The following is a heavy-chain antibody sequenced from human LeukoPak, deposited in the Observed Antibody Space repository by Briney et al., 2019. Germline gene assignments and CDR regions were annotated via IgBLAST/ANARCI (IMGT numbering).Heavy chain of an antibody. CDR3: ARGDYGDY. CDR2: ISSYNGNT. V-gene: IGHV1-18*01. J-gene: IGHJ4*02. CDR1: GYTFTSYA. Sequence: GASVKVSCKASGYTFTSYAMNWVRQAPGQGLEWMGWISSYNGNTNYAQKLQGRVTMTTDTSTSTAYMELRSLISDDTAVYYCARGDYGDYWGQGTLVTVSS.